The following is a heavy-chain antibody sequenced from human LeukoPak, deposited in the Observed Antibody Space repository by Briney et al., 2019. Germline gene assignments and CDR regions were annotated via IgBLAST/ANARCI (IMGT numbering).Heavy chain of an antibody. V-gene: IGHV3-23*01. CDR1: GFTFSNYA. CDR2: ISGSGGST. D-gene: IGHD6-19*01. J-gene: IGHJ4*02. CDR3: AKGPEQWLVRYFDY. Sequence: PGGSLRLSCAASGFTFSNYAMSWVRQAPGKGLEWVSAISGSGGSTYYADSVKGRFTISRDNSKNTLYLQMNSLRAEDTAVYYCAKGPEQWLVRYFDYWGQGTLVTVSS.